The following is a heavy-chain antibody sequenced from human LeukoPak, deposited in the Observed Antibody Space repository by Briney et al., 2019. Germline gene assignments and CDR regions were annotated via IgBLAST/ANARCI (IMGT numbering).Heavy chain of an antibody. CDR1: GGSNSSFY. CDR3: ARGLGGASYYMDV. Sequence: SETLSLTCSVSGGSNSSFYWTWVRQPAGKGLEWIGRVDTSGSTHYNPSLKGRVTMSLDTSKYQFSLRLSSVTVADTAVYYCARGLGGASYYMDVWGRGTTVTVSS. D-gene: IGHD3-16*01. V-gene: IGHV4-4*07. J-gene: IGHJ6*03. CDR2: VDTSGST.